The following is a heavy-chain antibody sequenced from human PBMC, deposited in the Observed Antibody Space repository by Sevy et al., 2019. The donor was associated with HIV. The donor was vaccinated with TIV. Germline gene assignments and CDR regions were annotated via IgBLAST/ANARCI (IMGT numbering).Heavy chain of an antibody. D-gene: IGHD3-3*01. Sequence: GGSLRLSCSASGFTFSGSALHWVRQAPGKGLEYVSVISSSGSSAYYAESVRGRFTISRDNSKNTLYLQMGSLRAEDTAVYYCVNDSIFYDSSSGYRPFYYYGMDVWGQGTSVTVSS. V-gene: IGHV3-64D*09. CDR3: VNDSIFYDSSSGYRPFYYYGMDV. CDR1: GFTFSGSA. CDR2: ISSSGSSA. J-gene: IGHJ6*02.